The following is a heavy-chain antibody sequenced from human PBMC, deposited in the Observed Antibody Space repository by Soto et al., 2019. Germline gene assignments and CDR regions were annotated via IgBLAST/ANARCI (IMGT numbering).Heavy chain of an antibody. D-gene: IGHD2-2*01. Sequence: GGSLRLSCAASGFTFDDYAMHWVRQAPGKGLEWVSGISWNSGSIGYAESGKGRFTISRDNAKKSLYLQMNSLRAEDTALYYCAKDGVGYCSSTSCYPNWFDPWGQGTLVTVSS. CDR2: ISWNSGSI. J-gene: IGHJ5*02. CDR3: AKDGVGYCSSTSCYPNWFDP. V-gene: IGHV3-9*01. CDR1: GFTFDDYA.